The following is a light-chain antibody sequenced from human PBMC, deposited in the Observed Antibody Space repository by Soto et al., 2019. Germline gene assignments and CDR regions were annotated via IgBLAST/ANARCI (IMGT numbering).Light chain of an antibody. CDR1: QSVTNW. CDR3: QQYTTSPYT. CDR2: DAS. V-gene: IGKV1-5*01. Sequence: DIQMTQSPSTLSASVGDRVTITCRASQSVTNWLAWYQQKPGKAPNLLIYDASSLHSGIPSRFSGSGSGTDFTLTISRLQPGDFATYYCQQYTTSPYTFGHGTKLDIK. J-gene: IGKJ2*01.